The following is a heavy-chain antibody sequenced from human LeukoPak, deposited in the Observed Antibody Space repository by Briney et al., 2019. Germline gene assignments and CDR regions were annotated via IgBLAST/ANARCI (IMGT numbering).Heavy chain of an antibody. V-gene: IGHV3-23*01. CDR3: ANIFWGSTSWIRQSYYYMDV. CDR1: GFTFSSYA. Sequence: PGGSLRLSCAASGFTFSSYAMSWVRQAPGKGLEWVSAISGSGGSTYYADSVKGRFTISRDNSKNTLYLQMNSLRAEDTAVYYCANIFWGSTSWIRQSYYYMDVWGKGTTVTVSS. CDR2: ISGSGGST. D-gene: IGHD2-2*01. J-gene: IGHJ6*03.